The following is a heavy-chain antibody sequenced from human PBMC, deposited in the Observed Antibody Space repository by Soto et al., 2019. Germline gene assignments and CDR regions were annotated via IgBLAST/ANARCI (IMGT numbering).Heavy chain of an antibody. V-gene: IGHV3-21*01. D-gene: IGHD1-7*01. CDR1: GFTFSSYS. CDR2: ISSSSSYI. J-gene: IGHJ4*02. Sequence: GGSLRLSCAASGFTFSSYSMNWVRQAPGKGLEWVSSISSSSSYIYYADSVKGRFXXXXXXXXXXXXXXXXXXXXEDXXXYYCARIPKTGTTYYWGQGTLVTVSS. CDR3: ARIPKTGTTYY.